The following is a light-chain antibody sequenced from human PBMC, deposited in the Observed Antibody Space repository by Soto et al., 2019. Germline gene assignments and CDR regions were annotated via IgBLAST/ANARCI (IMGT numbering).Light chain of an antibody. Sequence: QTVVTQEPSISVFPGGTVTLICGLTSGSVSFTSYPSWFQQTPGQAPRTLIYSTNTRSSGVSDRFSGSILGSKAALTITGAQAADESHYYCALYLGGGITVFGGGTQLTVL. CDR3: ALYLGGGITV. J-gene: IGLJ3*02. V-gene: IGLV8-61*01. CDR2: STN. CDR1: SGSVSFTSY.